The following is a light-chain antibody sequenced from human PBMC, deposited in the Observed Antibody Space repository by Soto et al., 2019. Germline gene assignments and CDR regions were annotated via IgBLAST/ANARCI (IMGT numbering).Light chain of an antibody. Sequence: EIVLTRSPATLSLSPGERATLSCRASQSFRGLLAWYQQKPGQAPRLLIYDAYNRATGIQPRFSGSGSGTDFTLTIRSLEPEDSAVYYCKQRHMWPITFGQGTRLEIK. CDR2: DAY. CDR1: QSFRGL. CDR3: KQRHMWPIT. J-gene: IGKJ5*01. V-gene: IGKV3-11*01.